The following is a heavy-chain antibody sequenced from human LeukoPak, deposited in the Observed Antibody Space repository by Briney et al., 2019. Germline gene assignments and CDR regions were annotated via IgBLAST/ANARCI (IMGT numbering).Heavy chain of an antibody. Sequence: ASVKVSCKASGYTFTGYYMHWVRQAPGQGLEWVGWINPNSGGTNYAQKFQGRVTMTRDTSISTAYMELSRLRSDDTAVYYCARSPNSLLTFDPWGQGTLVTVSS. CDR3: ARSPNSLLTFDP. V-gene: IGHV1-2*02. D-gene: IGHD1-14*01. CDR2: INPNSGGT. CDR1: GYTFTGYY. J-gene: IGHJ5*02.